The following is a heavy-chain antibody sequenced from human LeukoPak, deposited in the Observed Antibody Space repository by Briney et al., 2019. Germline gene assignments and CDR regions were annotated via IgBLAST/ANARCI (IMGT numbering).Heavy chain of an antibody. J-gene: IGHJ4*02. D-gene: IGHD3-3*01. CDR1: GSAFSSYW. Sequence: GAALRISYKGSGSAFSSYWIGWGRGRPGKGVEGMGIIYPGDCDTRYSPSLQGQVNISVDTSIGTAYLQWSSLKASDIAIYYCARQNDFRLDYWGQGTLVTVSS. CDR3: ARQNDFRLDY. CDR2: IYPGDCDT. V-gene: IGHV5-51*01.